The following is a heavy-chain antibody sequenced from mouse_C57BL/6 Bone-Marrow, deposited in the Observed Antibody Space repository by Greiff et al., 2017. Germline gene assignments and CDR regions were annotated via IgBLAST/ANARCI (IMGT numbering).Heavy chain of an antibody. J-gene: IGHJ1*03. CDR2: ISSGGSYT. CDR3: ARLEAITTVVDWYFDV. Sequence: EVILVESGGDLVKPGGSLKLSCAASGFTFSSYGMSWVRQTPDKRLEWVATISSGGSYTYYPDSVKGRFTFSRDNAKNTLYLQMSSLKSEDPAMYYCARLEAITTVVDWYFDVWGTGTTVTVSS. CDR1: GFTFSSYG. D-gene: IGHD1-1*01. V-gene: IGHV5-6*01.